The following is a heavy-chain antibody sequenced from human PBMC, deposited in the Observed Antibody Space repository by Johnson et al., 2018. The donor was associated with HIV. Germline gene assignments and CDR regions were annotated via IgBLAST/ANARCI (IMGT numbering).Heavy chain of an antibody. CDR2: IYSGGTT. CDR1: GFTFSSYW. D-gene: IGHD3-22*01. CDR3: ARDTYYYDSSGYLDAFDI. Sequence: EVQLVESGGGVVQPGRSLRLSCAASGFTFSSYWMSWVRQAPGKGLEWVSVIYSGGTTYYVDSVKGRFTISRDNSKNTLYLQMNSLRAEDTAVYYCARDTYYYDSSGYLDAFDIWGQGTMVTVSS. V-gene: IGHV3-66*01. J-gene: IGHJ3*02.